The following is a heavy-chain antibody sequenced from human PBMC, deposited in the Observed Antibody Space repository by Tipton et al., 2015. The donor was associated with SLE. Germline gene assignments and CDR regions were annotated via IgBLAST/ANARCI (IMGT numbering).Heavy chain of an antibody. CDR3: ARDHRGDHDAFDI. D-gene: IGHD4-17*01. Sequence: SLRLSCAASGFTFSSYNMNWVRQAPGKGLEWVSSISSSGSTIYYADSVKGRFTISRDNAKNSLYLQMNSLRAEDTAVYYCARDHRGDHDAFDIWGQGTMVTVSS. CDR1: GFTFSSYN. J-gene: IGHJ3*02. CDR2: ISSSGSTI. V-gene: IGHV3-48*03.